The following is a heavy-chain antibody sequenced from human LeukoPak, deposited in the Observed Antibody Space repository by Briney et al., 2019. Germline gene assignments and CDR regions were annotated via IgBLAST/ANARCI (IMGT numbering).Heavy chain of an antibody. D-gene: IGHD3-3*01. J-gene: IGHJ4*02. CDR1: GGTFSSYA. CDR2: IIPIHGIA. CDR3: AREAEYYDFWSGFPFDY. V-gene: IGHV1-69*04. Sequence: SVKVTCKASGGTFSSYAISWVRQAPGQGLDWMGRIIPIHGIANYAQKFQGRVTITADKSTSTAYMELSSLRSEDTAVYYCAREAEYYDFWSGFPFDYWGEGTLVTVSS.